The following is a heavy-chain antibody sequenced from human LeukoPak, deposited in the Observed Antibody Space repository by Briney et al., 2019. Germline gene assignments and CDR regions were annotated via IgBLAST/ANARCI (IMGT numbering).Heavy chain of an antibody. CDR2: INPNSGGT. V-gene: IGHV1-2*02. CDR1: GYTFTGYF. D-gene: IGHD3-22*01. J-gene: IGHJ3*02. Sequence: ASVKVSCKASGYTFTGYFMHWVRQAPGQGLEWMGWINPNSGGTNYAQKFQGRVTMTRDTSISTAYMDLSRLRSDDTAVYYCARAGVWDYSDSSGYHNAAFDIWGQGTMVTVSS. CDR3: ARAGVWDYSDSSGYHNAAFDI.